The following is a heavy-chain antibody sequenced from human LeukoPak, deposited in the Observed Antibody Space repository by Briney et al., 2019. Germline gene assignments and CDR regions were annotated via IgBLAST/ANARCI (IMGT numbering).Heavy chain of an antibody. Sequence: SETLSLTCAVYGGSFSGYYWSWMRQPPGKGLEWIGRIYTSGSTNYNPSLKSRVTMSVDTSKNQFSLKLRSVTAADTAVYYCARVTYSSSSMSLDGFDIWGQGTMVTVSS. CDR1: GGSFSGYY. CDR2: IYTSGST. J-gene: IGHJ3*02. CDR3: ARVTYSSSSMSLDGFDI. V-gene: IGHV4-59*10. D-gene: IGHD6-6*01.